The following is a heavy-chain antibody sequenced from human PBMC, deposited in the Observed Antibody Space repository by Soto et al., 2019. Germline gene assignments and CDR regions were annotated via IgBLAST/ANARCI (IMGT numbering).Heavy chain of an antibody. CDR2: ILYSGTT. CDR1: GGSISSGDYY. CDR3: ARNGALDY. J-gene: IGHJ4*02. Sequence: QVQLQESGPGLVKPSQTLSLTCTVSGGSISSGDYYWSWIRQPPGKGLEWIGYILYSGTTNYNPSLESRLTISVDTSKNQFPLKLTSVTAADPAVYYCARNGALDYWGRGTLVTVSS. V-gene: IGHV4-30-4*01. D-gene: IGHD2-8*01.